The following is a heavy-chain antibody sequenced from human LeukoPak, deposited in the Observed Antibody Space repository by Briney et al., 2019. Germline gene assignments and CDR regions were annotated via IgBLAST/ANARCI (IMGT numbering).Heavy chain of an antibody. Sequence: GASVKVSCKASGYTFTSYGISWVRQAPGQGLEWMGWISAYNGNTNYAQKLQGRVTMTTDTSTSTAYMELRSLRSDDTAVYYCARASPVVITALAPNSEFDYWGQGTLVTVSS. CDR1: GYTFTSYG. J-gene: IGHJ4*02. D-gene: IGHD3-22*01. V-gene: IGHV1-18*01. CDR2: ISAYNGNT. CDR3: ARASPVVITALAPNSEFDY.